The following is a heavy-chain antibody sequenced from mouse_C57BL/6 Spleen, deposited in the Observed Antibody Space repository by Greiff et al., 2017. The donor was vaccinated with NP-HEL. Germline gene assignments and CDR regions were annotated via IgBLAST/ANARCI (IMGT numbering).Heavy chain of an antibody. J-gene: IGHJ2*01. D-gene: IGHD1-1*01. CDR1: GYTFTSYW. V-gene: IGHV1-61*01. CDR2: IYPSDSET. Sequence: VQLQQPGAELVRPGSSVKLSCKASGYTFTSYWMDWVKQRPGQGLEWIGNIYPSDSETHYNQKFKDKAKLTVDKSSSTAYMQLSSLTSEDAAVYYCARAYGSFDYWGQGTTLTVSS. CDR3: ARAYGSFDY.